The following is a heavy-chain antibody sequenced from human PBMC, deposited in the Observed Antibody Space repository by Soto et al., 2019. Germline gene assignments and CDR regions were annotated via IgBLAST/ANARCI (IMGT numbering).Heavy chain of an antibody. D-gene: IGHD2-15*01. V-gene: IGHV3-48*03. J-gene: IGHJ5*02. CDR3: VRGGGGGLFDP. CDR2: ISENGGTT. Sequence: GGSLRLSCVVSGFTFSSHEMNWVRQAPGKGPEWVSKISENGGTTSYADSVKGRFTISRDNAKRSLYLQMMSLTAEDTAIYYCVRGGGGGLFDPWGQGTMVTVSS. CDR1: GFTFSSHE.